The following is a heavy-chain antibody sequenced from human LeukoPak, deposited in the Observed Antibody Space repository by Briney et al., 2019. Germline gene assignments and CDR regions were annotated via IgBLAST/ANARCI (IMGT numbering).Heavy chain of an antibody. V-gene: IGHV1-2*02. D-gene: IGHD2-8*01. Sequence: ASVKVSCKASGYTFTGYYMHWVRQAPGQGLEWMGWINPNSGGTNYAQKFQGRVIMTRDTSIRTAYMELSRLRSDDTAIYYCATVSYYYGMDVWGQGSTVTVSS. CDR3: ATVSYYYGMDV. J-gene: IGHJ6*02. CDR2: INPNSGGT. CDR1: GYTFTGYY.